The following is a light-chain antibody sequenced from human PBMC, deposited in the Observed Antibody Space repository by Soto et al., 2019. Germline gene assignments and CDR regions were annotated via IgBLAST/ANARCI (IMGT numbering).Light chain of an antibody. CDR2: LNSDGSH. V-gene: IGLV4-69*01. J-gene: IGLJ7*01. CDR3: QTWGTGIAV. CDR1: SGHSSYA. Sequence: QSVLTQSPSASASLGASVKLTCTLSSGHSSYAIAWHQQQPEKGPRYLMTLNSDGSHSKGDGIPDRFSGSSSGAERYLTISSLQSEDEADYYCQTWGTGIAVFGGGTQLTVL.